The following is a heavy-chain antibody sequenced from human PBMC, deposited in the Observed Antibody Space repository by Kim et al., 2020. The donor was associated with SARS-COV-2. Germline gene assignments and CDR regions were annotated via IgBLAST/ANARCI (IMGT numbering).Heavy chain of an antibody. D-gene: IGHD2-21*02. CDR3: AHFVVMTATTAFDI. Sequence: SVKVSCKASGGTFSSYAISWVRQAPGQGLEWMGRIIPILGIANFAQKFQSRVTITADKSTSTAYMELGSLSSEDTAVYYCAHFVVMTATTAFDIWGQATMVSVSS. CDR2: IIPILGIA. CDR1: GGTFSSYA. J-gene: IGHJ3*02. V-gene: IGHV1-69*04.